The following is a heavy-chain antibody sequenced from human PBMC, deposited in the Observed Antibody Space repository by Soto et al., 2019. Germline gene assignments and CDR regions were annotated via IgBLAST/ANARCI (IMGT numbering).Heavy chain of an antibody. CDR2: FFYTGTT. CDR1: GGSISGSSYY. Sequence: QLQLQESGPGLVEPSGTLSLTCTVSGGSISGSSYYWGWIRQPPGKGLEWIGSFFYTGTTYYNPSLKSRVTISFDMSKIQFSLNLNSVTAADTGVYFCAGQAVSPNYYMDVWGKGTTVTVSS. CDR3: AGQAVSPNYYMDV. J-gene: IGHJ6*03. V-gene: IGHV4-39*01. D-gene: IGHD6-19*01.